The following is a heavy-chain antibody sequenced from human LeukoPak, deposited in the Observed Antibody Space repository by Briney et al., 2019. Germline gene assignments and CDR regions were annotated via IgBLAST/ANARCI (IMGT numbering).Heavy chain of an antibody. D-gene: IGHD1-26*01. Sequence: TSGTLSLTCGVSGGSISGTNWWSWVRQPPGQGLEWIGEISLAGQTNYNPSLNGRVTMSLDKSSNQLSLSLTSVTAADTATYYCSRESGAFCPFGYWGQGTLVIDSS. CDR3: SRESGAFCPFGY. V-gene: IGHV4-4*02. CDR1: GGSISGTNW. J-gene: IGHJ4*02. CDR2: ISLAGQT.